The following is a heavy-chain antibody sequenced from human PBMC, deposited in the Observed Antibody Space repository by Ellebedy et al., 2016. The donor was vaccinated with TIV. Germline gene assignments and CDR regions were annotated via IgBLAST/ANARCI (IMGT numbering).Heavy chain of an antibody. CDR3: TRRGVSGGITFDY. CDR2: IRSQANSYAT. Sequence: GESLKISXAASGFTFSSSAMHWARQSSGKGLEWIGRIRSQANSYATAYAPSVKGRFFISRDDSKNTAYLHMNSLNTEDSAVYYCTRRGVSGGITFDYWGQGTLVTVSS. V-gene: IGHV3-73*01. D-gene: IGHD1-20*01. J-gene: IGHJ4*02. CDR1: GFTFSSSA.